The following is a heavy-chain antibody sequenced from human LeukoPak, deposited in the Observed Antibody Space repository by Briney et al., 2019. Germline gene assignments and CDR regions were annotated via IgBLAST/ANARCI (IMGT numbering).Heavy chain of an antibody. Sequence: PGGSLRLSCAASGFTFISYGMHWVRQARGKGLEWVAVIWYDGSNKYYADSVKGRFTISRDNSKNTLYLQMNSLRAEDTAVYYCARGPLDYYYYYYMDVWGKGTTVTVSS. CDR3: ARGPLDYYYYYYMDV. D-gene: IGHD1-14*01. CDR2: IWYDGSNK. V-gene: IGHV3-33*01. J-gene: IGHJ6*03. CDR1: GFTFISYG.